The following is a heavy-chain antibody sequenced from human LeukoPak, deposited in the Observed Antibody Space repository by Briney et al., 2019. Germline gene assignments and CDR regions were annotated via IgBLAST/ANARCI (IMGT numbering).Heavy chain of an antibody. J-gene: IGHJ4*02. CDR3: AKNRLRFLEWLLISPVFDY. CDR1: GFTFSSYA. D-gene: IGHD3-3*01. V-gene: IGHV3-23*01. CDR2: ISGSGGST. Sequence: GGSLRLSCAASGFTFSSYAMSWVRQAPGKGLEWVSAISGSGGSTYYADSVKGRFTISRDNSKNTLYLQMNSLRAEDTAVYHCAKNRLRFLEWLLISPVFDYWGQGTLVTVSS.